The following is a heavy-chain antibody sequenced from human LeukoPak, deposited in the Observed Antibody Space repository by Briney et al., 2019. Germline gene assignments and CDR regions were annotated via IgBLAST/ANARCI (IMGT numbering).Heavy chain of an antibody. D-gene: IGHD3-22*01. J-gene: IGHJ4*02. CDR3: ARGRGDSKGTSFDF. CDR1: GGSMNNYY. Sequence: SETLSLTCSVSGGSMNNYYCSWIRQSPGKGLEWVGYIYYTGSATYKPSLKSRVTLSLDTSKNQFSLRLNSVTAADTAVYYCARGRGDSKGTSFDFWGQGTLVTVSS. CDR2: IYYTGSA. V-gene: IGHV4-59*01.